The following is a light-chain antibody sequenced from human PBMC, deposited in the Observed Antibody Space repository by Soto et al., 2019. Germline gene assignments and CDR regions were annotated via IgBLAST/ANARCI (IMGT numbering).Light chain of an antibody. CDR3: QQSYSTPPIT. J-gene: IGKJ5*01. CDR2: DAS. CDR1: QGISTF. Sequence: QLTQSPSFMSASVGDRVSITCRASQGISTFLAWYQQHPGTAPKRLIYDASNLQSGVPSRFSGSGCGTEFTLTISCLQPDDFATYYCQQSYSTPPITFGQGTRLEIK. V-gene: IGKV1-39*01.